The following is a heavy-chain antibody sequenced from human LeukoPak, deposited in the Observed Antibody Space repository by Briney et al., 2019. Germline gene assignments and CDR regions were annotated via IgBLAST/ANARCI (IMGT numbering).Heavy chain of an antibody. D-gene: IGHD3-3*01. CDR3: TRVFLDLVVIITYYMDV. CDR1: GFTFGDHA. V-gene: IGHV3-49*04. J-gene: IGHJ6*03. CDR2: IRSKAYGGTT. Sequence: GGSLRLSCTASGFTFGDHAMSWVRQAPGKGLEWVGFIRSKAYGGTTEYAASVKGRFTISRDDSKSIAYLQMNSLKTEDTAVYYCTRVFLDLVVIITYYMDVWGKGTTVTVSS.